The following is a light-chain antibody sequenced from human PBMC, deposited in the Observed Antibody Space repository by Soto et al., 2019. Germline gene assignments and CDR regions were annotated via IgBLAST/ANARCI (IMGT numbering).Light chain of an antibody. J-gene: IGKJ1*01. V-gene: IGKV1-5*01. CDR2: DAS. CDR3: QQYDKYST. CDR1: QTIAVS. Sequence: QMTQSPSTLSASVGDTVTITCRASQTIAVSLAWYRQKPGKAPNLLIYDASTLQEGVPSRFSGSGSGTEFTLTVPRLQPDDFATYFCQQYDKYSTFGHGTKVDVK.